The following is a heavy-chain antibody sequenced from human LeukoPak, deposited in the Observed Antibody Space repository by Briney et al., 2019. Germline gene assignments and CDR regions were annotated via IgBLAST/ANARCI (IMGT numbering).Heavy chain of an antibody. CDR1: GFTVSYNY. CDR3: VRDAY. V-gene: IGHV3-66*01. J-gene: IGHJ4*02. Sequence: GGSLRLSCAASGFTVSYNYMSWVRQAPGKGLEWVSVIYSGDSIYYADSVKGRFTISRDNSKNTLYLQMDSLRDEDTAVYYCVRDAYWGQGTLVTVPS. CDR2: IYSGDSI.